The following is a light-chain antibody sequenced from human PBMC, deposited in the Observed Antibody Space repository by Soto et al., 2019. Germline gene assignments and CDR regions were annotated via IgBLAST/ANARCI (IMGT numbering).Light chain of an antibody. CDR3: QQYGSSPGT. CDR1: RSVRTY. J-gene: IGKJ1*01. CDR2: DAS. Sequence: EIVLTQSPATLSLSPGERASLSCRASRSVRTYLAWYQQKPGQAPRLLISDASTRDYDVPARFSGSGSGTDFTLTISRLEPEDFAVYYCQQYGSSPGTFGQGTKVDIK. V-gene: IGKV3-20*01.